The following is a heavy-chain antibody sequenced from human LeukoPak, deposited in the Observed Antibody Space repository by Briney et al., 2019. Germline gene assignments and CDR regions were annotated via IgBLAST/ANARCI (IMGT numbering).Heavy chain of an antibody. CDR1: GFTFSSYG. J-gene: IGHJ4*02. CDR3: ARDNPEFDY. V-gene: IGHV3-33*08. Sequence: GGSLRLSSAASGFTFSSYGMHWVRQAPGKGLEWVAVIWYDGTNKYYADSVKGRFTISRDNSKNTLYLQMSGLRAEDTAVYYCARDNPEFDYWGQGTLVTVSS. CDR2: IWYDGTNK. D-gene: IGHD1-14*01.